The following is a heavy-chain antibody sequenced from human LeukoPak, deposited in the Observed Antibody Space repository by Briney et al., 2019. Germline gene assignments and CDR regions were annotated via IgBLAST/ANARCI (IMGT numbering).Heavy chain of an antibody. D-gene: IGHD1-1*01. CDR3: ARAQLRKAMSFDC. CDR2: ISYSGNT. V-gene: IGHV4-31*03. CDR1: GGSISSGGYY. Sequence: SETLSLTCTVSGGSISSGGYYWTWIRQHPGKGLEWIGYISYSGNTDYNPSLKSRATISVDTSKNQFSLKLSSVTAADTAVYYCARAQLRKAMSFDCWGQGTLVTVSS. J-gene: IGHJ4*02.